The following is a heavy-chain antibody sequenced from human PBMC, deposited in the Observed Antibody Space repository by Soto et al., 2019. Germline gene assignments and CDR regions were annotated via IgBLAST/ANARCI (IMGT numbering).Heavy chain of an antibody. CDR2: ISYDGSNK. CDR3: AKDLATVISYYYYGMDV. V-gene: IGHV3-30*18. J-gene: IGHJ6*02. CDR1: GFTFSSYG. Sequence: GGSLRLSCAASGFTFSSYGMHWFRQAPGKGLEWVAVISYDGSNKYYADSVKGRFTISRDNSKNTLYLQMNSLRAEDTAVYYCAKDLATVISYYYYGMDVWGQGTTVTVSS. D-gene: IGHD4-17*01.